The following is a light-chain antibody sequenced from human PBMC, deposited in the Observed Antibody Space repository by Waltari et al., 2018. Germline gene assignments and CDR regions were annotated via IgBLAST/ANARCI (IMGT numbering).Light chain of an antibody. CDR2: GAS. J-gene: IGKJ1*01. Sequence: DIVMTQSPATLSVSPGERAPLSCRASQSIGSNLAWYQHKPGQAPRFLTYGASTRATGIPVRFSGSGSGTEFTLTISSLQSADFAVYFCQQYNNWPETFGQGTKVEIK. CDR1: QSIGSN. V-gene: IGKV3-15*01. CDR3: QQYNNWPET.